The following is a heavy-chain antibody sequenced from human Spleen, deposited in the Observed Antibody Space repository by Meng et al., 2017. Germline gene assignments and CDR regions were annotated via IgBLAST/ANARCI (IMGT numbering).Heavy chain of an antibody. CDR3: ARGSDSSSYYTFAY. Sequence: QVLLESSAPELQKPCPRVKCSCQVSGCSFISYGIRWVRQAPGQGLEWMGMFTPICGTADYAQKFQGRVTITADKSTSSAFMERSSLISEDTAVYYCARGSDSSSYYTFAYWGQGTLVTVSS. J-gene: IGHJ4*02. V-gene: IGHV1-69*06. CDR1: GCSFISYG. CDR2: FTPICGTA. D-gene: IGHD3-22*01.